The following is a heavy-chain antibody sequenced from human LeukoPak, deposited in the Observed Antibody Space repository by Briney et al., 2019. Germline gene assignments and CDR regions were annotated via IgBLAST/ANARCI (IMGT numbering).Heavy chain of an antibody. Sequence: GGSLLLSCAASGFTFSSYSMNWGRPAPGKGLGGVSSISSSSSYIYYADSVKGRFTISRDNAKNSLYLQMNSLRAEDTAVYYCARDSPEYCSSTSCYLIDWGQGTLVTVSS. J-gene: IGHJ4*02. D-gene: IGHD2-2*01. CDR2: ISSSSSYI. CDR3: ARDSPEYCSSTSCYLID. CDR1: GFTFSSYS. V-gene: IGHV3-21*01.